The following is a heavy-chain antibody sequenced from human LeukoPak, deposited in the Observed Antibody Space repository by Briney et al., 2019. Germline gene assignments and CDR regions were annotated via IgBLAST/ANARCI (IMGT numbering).Heavy chain of an antibody. Sequence: SETLSLTCTVSGGSISSGSYYWSWIRQPAGKGLEWIGRIYTSGSTYYNPSLKSRVTISVDTSKNQFSLKLSSVTAADTAVYYCARLGRGTGYYDYWGQGTLVTVSS. CDR3: ARLGRGTGYYDY. CDR1: GGSISSGSYY. CDR2: IYTSGST. J-gene: IGHJ4*02. D-gene: IGHD3/OR15-3a*01. V-gene: IGHV4-61*02.